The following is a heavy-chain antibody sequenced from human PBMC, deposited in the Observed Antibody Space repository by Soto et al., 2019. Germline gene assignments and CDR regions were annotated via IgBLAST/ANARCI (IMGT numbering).Heavy chain of an antibody. J-gene: IGHJ5*02. V-gene: IGHV3-74*03. Sequence: GGSLRLSCAASGFTFSTYAMQWVRQAPGKGLEWVSRIETDGSNAKYADAVKGRFTTSRDNARNILYLQMNNLRDEDTAVYFCARDLPHNWFDPWGQGTLVTVSS. CDR2: IETDGSNA. CDR1: GFTFSTYA. CDR3: ARDLPHNWFDP.